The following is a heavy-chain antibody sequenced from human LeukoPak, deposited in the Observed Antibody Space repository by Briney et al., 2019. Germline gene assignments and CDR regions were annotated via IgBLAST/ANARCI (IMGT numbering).Heavy chain of an antibody. CDR3: ARVTYGSGSVDY. V-gene: IGHV3-30-3*01. Sequence: GGSLRLSCAASGFTFSSYAMHWVRQAPGKGLEWVAVISYDGSNKYYADSVKGRFTISRDNAKNSLFLQMNSLRAEDTALYHCARVTYGSGSVDYWGQGTLVTVSS. CDR2: ISYDGSNK. D-gene: IGHD3-10*01. J-gene: IGHJ4*02. CDR1: GFTFSSYA.